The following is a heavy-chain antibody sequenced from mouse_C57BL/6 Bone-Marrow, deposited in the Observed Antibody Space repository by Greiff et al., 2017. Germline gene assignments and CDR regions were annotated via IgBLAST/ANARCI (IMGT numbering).Heavy chain of an antibody. CDR2: ISNGGGST. J-gene: IGHJ4*01. CDR1: GFTFSDYY. Sequence: EVQLQESGGGLVQPGGSLKLSCAASGFTFSDYYMYWVRQTPEKRLEWVAYISNGGGSTYYPDTVKGRFTISRDNAKNTLYLQMIRLKSEDTAMYYCARHGNRRMDYWGQGTSVTVSS. CDR3: ARHGNRRMDY. V-gene: IGHV5-12*01.